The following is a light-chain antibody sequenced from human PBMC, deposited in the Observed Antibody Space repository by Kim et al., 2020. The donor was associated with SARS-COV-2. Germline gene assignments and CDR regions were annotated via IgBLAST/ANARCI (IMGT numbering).Light chain of an antibody. CDR3: QHYGTSSWT. J-gene: IGKJ1*01. V-gene: IGKV3-20*01. Sequence: SPGETATLACRASQSVSNSFLAWYQQKRGQSPRLLIYGASRRASGIPARFSGSGSGTDFTLTISRLEPEDFTVYYCQHYGTSSWTFGQGTKVDIK. CDR1: QSVSNSF. CDR2: GAS.